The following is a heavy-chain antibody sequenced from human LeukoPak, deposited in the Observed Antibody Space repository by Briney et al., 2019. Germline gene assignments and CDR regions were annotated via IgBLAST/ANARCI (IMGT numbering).Heavy chain of an antibody. CDR3: ARYIGCYYGSGKKMLDY. CDR1: GGSFSGYY. V-gene: IGHV4-34*01. D-gene: IGHD3-10*01. J-gene: IGHJ4*02. Sequence: SETLFPTCAVYGGSFSGYYWSWIRQPPGKGLEWIGEINHSGSTNHNPSLKSRVTISVDTSKNQFSLKLSSVTAADTAVYYCARYIGCYYGSGKKMLDYWGQGTLVTVSS. CDR2: INHSGST.